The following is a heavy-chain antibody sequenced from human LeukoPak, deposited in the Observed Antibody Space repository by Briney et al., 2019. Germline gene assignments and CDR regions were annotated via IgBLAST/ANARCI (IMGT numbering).Heavy chain of an antibody. CDR1: GGTFSSYA. J-gene: IGHJ3*02. D-gene: IGHD5-12*01. CDR3: AREGGYSGYDNGDAFDI. Sequence: GASVKVSCKASGGTFSSYAISWVRQAPGQGLEWMGGIIPIFGTANYAQKFQGRVTITADESMSTAYMELSSLRSEDTAVYYCAREGGYSGYDNGDAFDIWGQGTMVTVSS. V-gene: IGHV1-69*13. CDR2: IIPIFGTA.